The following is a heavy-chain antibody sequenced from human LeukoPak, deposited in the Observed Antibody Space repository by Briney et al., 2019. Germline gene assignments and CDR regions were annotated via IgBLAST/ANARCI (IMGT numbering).Heavy chain of an antibody. D-gene: IGHD3-10*01. CDR3: AKDVGGFDY. V-gene: IGHV3-30*18. Sequence: GGSLRLPCAASGFTFSSYGMPWVRQAPGKGLEWVAVISYDGSNKYYADSVKGRFTISRDNSKNTLYLQMNSLRAEDTAVYYCAKDVGGFDYWGQGTLVTVSS. CDR1: GFTFSSYG. J-gene: IGHJ4*02. CDR2: ISYDGSNK.